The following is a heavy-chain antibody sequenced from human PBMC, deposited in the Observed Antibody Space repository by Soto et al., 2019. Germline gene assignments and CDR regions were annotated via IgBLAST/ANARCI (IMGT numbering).Heavy chain of an antibody. J-gene: IGHJ4*02. CDR3: ARSSSWEDY. CDR1: GGSISSGDYY. D-gene: IGHD6-13*01. CDR2: IYYSGST. Sequence: PSETLSLTCTVSGGSISSGDYYWSWIRQPPGKGLEWIGYIYYSGSTYYNPSLKSQVTISVDTSKNQFSLKLSSVTAADTAAYYCARSSSWEDYWGQGTLVTVSS. V-gene: IGHV4-30-4*01.